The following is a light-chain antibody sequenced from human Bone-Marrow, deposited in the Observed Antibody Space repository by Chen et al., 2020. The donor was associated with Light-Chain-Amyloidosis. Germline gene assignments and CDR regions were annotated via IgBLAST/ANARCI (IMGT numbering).Light chain of an antibody. Sequence: QPVLTPPPSASGTPGQRVTISCSGASSNIGINNVYWYQPFPGAAPNLLIHRNKQRHSGVPDRFSASKSGTSAFLAISGLRSEDEADYYCAAWDGSLSGYVFGTGTKVIVL. CDR1: SSNIGINN. CDR2: RNK. CDR3: AAWDGSLSGYV. V-gene: IGLV1-47*01. J-gene: IGLJ1*01.